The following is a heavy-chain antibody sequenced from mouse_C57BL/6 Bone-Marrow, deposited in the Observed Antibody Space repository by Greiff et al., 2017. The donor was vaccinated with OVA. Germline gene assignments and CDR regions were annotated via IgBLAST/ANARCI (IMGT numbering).Heavy chain of an antibody. CDR2: IYPGGGYT. D-gene: IGHD1-1*01. CDR1: GYTFTNYW. Sequence: VQLQQSGAELVRPGTSVKMSCKASGYTFTNYWIGWAKQRPGHGLEWIGDIYPGGGYTNYNEKFKGKATLTADKSSSTAYMQFSSLTSEDSAIYYCARRGITTVVAPYFDYWGQGTTVTVSS. CDR3: ARRGITTVVAPYFDY. V-gene: IGHV1-63*01. J-gene: IGHJ2*01.